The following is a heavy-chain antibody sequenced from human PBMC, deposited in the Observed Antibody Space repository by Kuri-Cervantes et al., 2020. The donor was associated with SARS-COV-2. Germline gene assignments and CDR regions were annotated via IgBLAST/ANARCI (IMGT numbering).Heavy chain of an antibody. CDR2: ISYDGSNK. CDR3: AKDLGVPAAIEMFYYYYGMDV. Sequence: GSMKIFCGASGFTVSSYGMHWVRQAPGKGLEWVAVISYDGSNKYYADSVKGRFTISRDNSKNTLYLQMNSLRAEDTAVYYCAKDLGVPAAIEMFYYYYGMDVWGQGTTVTVSS. V-gene: IGHV3-30*18. D-gene: IGHD2-2*01. J-gene: IGHJ6*02. CDR1: GFTVSSYG.